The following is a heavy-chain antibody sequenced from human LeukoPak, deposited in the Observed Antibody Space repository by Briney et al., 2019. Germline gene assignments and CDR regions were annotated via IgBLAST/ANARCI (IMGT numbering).Heavy chain of an antibody. Sequence: PSETLSLTCTVSGGSISSGGYYWSWIRQHPGKGLEWIGYIYYSGSTYYNPSLESRVTISVDTSKNQFSLKLSSVTAADTAVYYCARAESSGWGHDAFDIWGQGTMVTVSS. CDR1: GGSISSGGYY. CDR2: IYYSGST. CDR3: ARAESSGWGHDAFDI. D-gene: IGHD6-19*01. V-gene: IGHV4-31*03. J-gene: IGHJ3*02.